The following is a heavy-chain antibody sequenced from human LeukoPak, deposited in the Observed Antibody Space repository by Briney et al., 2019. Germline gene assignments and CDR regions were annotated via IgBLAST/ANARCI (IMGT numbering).Heavy chain of an antibody. D-gene: IGHD5-12*01. CDR3: ARGIGQWLRSGGTLLY. Sequence: SETLSLTCAVYGGSFSGYYWSWIRQPPGKGLEWIGEINHSGSTNYNPSLKSRVTISVDTSKNQFSLKLSSVTAADTAVYYCARGIGQWLRSGGTLLYWGQGTLVTVSS. J-gene: IGHJ4*02. CDR1: GGSFSGYY. CDR2: INHSGST. V-gene: IGHV4-34*01.